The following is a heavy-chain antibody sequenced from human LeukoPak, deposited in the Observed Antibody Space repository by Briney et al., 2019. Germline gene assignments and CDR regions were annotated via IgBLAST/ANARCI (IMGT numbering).Heavy chain of an antibody. V-gene: IGHV3-49*04. CDR1: GFTFGAYR. J-gene: IGHJ4*02. D-gene: IGHD3-22*01. CDR3: ARDDSPDDY. CDR2: IRKKAYGGTT. Sequence: GGSLRLSCTASGFTFGAYRMSWGSQAPGEGVEWVGFIRKKAYGGTTEYAASVKGRFTISRADSKSIAYLQMNSLKTEDTAVYYCARDDSPDDYWGQGTLVTVSS.